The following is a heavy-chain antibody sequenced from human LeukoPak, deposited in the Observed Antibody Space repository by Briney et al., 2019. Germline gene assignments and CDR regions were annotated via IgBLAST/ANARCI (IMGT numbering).Heavy chain of an antibody. D-gene: IGHD3-16*01. CDR3: ARDSPSPTSDLGDAFDI. Sequence: SVKVSCKASGGTFSSYAISWVRQAPGQGLEWMGRIIPIFGTANYAQKFQGRVTITTDESTSTAYMELSSLRSEDTAVYYCARDSPSPTSDLGDAFDIWGQGTMVTVSS. J-gene: IGHJ3*02. V-gene: IGHV1-69*05. CDR2: IIPIFGTA. CDR1: GGTFSSYA.